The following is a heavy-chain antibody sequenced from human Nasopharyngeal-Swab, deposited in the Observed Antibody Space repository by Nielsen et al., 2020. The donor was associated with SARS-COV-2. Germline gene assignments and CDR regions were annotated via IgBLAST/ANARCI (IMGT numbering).Heavy chain of an antibody. V-gene: IGHV3-13*01. CDR3: ARSKRSIGYCSSTSCYDVDYFDY. Sequence: GGSLRLSCAASGFTFSSYDMHWVRQATGKGLEWVSAIGTAGDTYYPGSVKGRFTISRENAKNSLYLQMNSLRAGDTAAYYCARSKRSIGYCSSTSCYDVDYFDYWGQGTLVTVSS. CDR2: IGTAGDT. J-gene: IGHJ4*02. CDR1: GFTFSSYD. D-gene: IGHD2-2*01.